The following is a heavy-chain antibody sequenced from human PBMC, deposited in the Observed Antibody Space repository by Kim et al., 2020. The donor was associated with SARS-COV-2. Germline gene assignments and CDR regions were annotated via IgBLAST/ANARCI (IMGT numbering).Heavy chain of an antibody. CDR1: GFPFPSFW. Sequence: GGSLRLSCAASGFPFPSFWMTWVRQAPGEGVEGVANINADGGQKYDVDSVKGRFTISRYNAKNSGYLQMNSLRAEDTAVYYCATPTYSSWGQGILVSVPS. CDR3: ATPTYSS. CDR2: INADGGQK. D-gene: IGHD3-22*01. J-gene: IGHJ4*02. V-gene: IGHV3-7*01.